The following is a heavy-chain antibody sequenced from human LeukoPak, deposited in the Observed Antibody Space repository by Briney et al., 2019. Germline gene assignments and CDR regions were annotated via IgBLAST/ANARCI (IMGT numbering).Heavy chain of an antibody. D-gene: IGHD3-16*02. V-gene: IGHV1-69*01. CDR1: GGTFSVYA. CDR2: IIPIFGTA. CDR3: ARGRRDYVWGSYRYTGYFDY. Sequence: GASVKVSCKASGGTFSVYAISWVRQATGQGLEWMGGIIPIFGTANYAQKFQGRVTITADESTSTAYMELGSLRSEDTAVYYCARGRRDYVWGSYRYTGYFDYWGQGTLVTVSS. J-gene: IGHJ4*02.